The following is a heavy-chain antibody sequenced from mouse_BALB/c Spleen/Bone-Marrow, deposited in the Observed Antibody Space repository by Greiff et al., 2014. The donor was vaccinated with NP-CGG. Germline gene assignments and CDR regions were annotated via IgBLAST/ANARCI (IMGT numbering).Heavy chain of an antibody. D-gene: IGHD1-2*01. Sequence: VQLKESGPELVKPGASVKMSCKASGFTFTRYVIHWVRQKPGQGLEWIGYINPYNDGIKYNEKFKGKATLTSDKSSSTAYMELSSLTPEDSAVYYCASGTPATSYYALDYWGQGTSVTVSS. V-gene: IGHV1-14*01. J-gene: IGHJ4*01. CDR1: GFTFTRYV. CDR2: INPYNDGI. CDR3: ASGTPATSYYALDY.